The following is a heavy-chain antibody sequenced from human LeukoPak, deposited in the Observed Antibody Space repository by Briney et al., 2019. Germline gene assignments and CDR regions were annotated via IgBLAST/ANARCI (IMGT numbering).Heavy chain of an antibody. V-gene: IGHV4-38-2*01. CDR1: GSSISSGYY. Sequence: SETLPLTCAVSGSSISSGYYWGWIRQPPGKGLEWIGSIYHSGSTYYNPSLKSRVTISVDTSKNQFSLKLTSVTAADTAVYYCARHLGADTGYWGQGTLVTVSS. J-gene: IGHJ4*02. D-gene: IGHD3-10*01. CDR2: IYHSGST. CDR3: ARHLGADTGY.